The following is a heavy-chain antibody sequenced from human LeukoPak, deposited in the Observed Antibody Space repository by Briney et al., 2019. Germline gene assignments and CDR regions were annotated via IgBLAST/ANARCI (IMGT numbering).Heavy chain of an antibody. V-gene: IGHV3-23*01. D-gene: IGHD3-10*01. CDR2: VSGNGGST. Sequence: GASQRPSWAASGFTFSSYAMSWVRLAAGKRLEWVSAVSGNGGSTYYADSVRGGFPISRDNSKNPLYRQMTSLRAEDTAVYSCAATRRVMLLCFGAGMDVWGKGTTVTVSS. CDR1: GFTFSSYA. CDR3: AATRRVMLLCFGAGMDV. J-gene: IGHJ6*04.